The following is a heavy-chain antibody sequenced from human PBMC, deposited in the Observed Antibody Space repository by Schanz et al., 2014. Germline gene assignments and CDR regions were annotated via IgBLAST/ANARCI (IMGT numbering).Heavy chain of an antibody. CDR3: ARDGVDAAAGGNY. CDR2: INPSGGST. Sequence: QVQLVQSGAEVKKPGASMKVSCKASGYTFTTYYMLWVRQAPGQGLEWMGIINPSGGSTTYAQKFQGRVTMTRDTSTSTVYMELSSLRSEDTAVYYCARDGVDAAAGGNYWGQGTLVNVSS. D-gene: IGHD6-13*01. CDR1: GYTFTTYY. V-gene: IGHV1-46*03. J-gene: IGHJ4*02.